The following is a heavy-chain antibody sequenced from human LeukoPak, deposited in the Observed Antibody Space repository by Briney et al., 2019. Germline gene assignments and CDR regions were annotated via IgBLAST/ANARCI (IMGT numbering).Heavy chain of an antibody. CDR3: AKDGGCSGASCDRLYYQYYYMDV. V-gene: IGHV3-30*02. CDR1: GFTFNNYG. CDR2: ISHDGSKK. Sequence: GGSLRLSCVASGFTFNNYGMHWVRQAPGKGLEWVTFISHDGSKKYYADSVKGRFTISRDDSRTTLFLQMNSLRGDDTALYYCAKDGGCSGASCDRLYYQYYYMDVWGKGTTVTVSS. D-gene: IGHD2-15*01. J-gene: IGHJ6*03.